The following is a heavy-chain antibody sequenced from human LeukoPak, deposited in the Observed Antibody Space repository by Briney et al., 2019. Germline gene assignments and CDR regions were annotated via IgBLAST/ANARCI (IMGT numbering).Heavy chain of an antibody. CDR3: AKDLADYYDSSGYWSIDY. D-gene: IGHD3-22*01. V-gene: IGHV3-33*06. CDR1: GFTFSSYG. CDR2: IWYDESNK. J-gene: IGHJ4*02. Sequence: GGSLRLSCAASGFTFSSYGMHWVRQAPGKGLEWVAVIWYDESNKYYADSVKGRFTISRDNSKNTLYLQMNSLRAEGTAVYYCAKDLADYYDSSGYWSIDYWGQGTLVTVSS.